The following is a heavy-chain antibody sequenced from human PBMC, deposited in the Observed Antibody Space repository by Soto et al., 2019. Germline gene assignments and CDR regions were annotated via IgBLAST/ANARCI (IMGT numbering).Heavy chain of an antibody. Sequence: PSETLSLTCSVSSGYISSTSYYWGWIRHSPGTALEWIASISYKGTTYYNPSLKGRAAISVDTSKTQVSLKVNSVTAADTAVYFFSRALRWTRIFDFCGQGTLVPVYS. CDR3: SRALRWTRIFDF. J-gene: IGHJ4*02. V-gene: IGHV4-39*01. CDR1: SGYISSTSYY. CDR2: ISYKGTT. D-gene: IGHD3-3*01.